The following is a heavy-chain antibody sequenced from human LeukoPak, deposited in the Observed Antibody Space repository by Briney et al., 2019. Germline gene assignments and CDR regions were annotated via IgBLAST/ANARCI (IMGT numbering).Heavy chain of an antibody. CDR2: VNPNSGGT. CDR1: GYTFTGYY. D-gene: IGHD3-10*01. J-gene: IGHJ4*02. Sequence: ASVKVSCKASGYTFTGYYIHWVRQAPGHGLEWMGWVNPNSGGTKYVQKFQGRVTMTRDTSISTAYMELSRLRSDDTAVYYCARDPLYGSGSYFFDFWGQGTLVTVSS. CDR3: ARDPLYGSGSYFFDF. V-gene: IGHV1-2*02.